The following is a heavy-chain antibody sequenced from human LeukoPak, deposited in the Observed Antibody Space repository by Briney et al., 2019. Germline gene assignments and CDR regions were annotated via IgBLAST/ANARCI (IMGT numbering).Heavy chain of an antibody. V-gene: IGHV4-61*02. CDR1: GGSISSGSYF. CDR2: IHTSGST. CDR3: ARGRGWDAFDI. Sequence: SETLSLTCTVSGGSISSGSYFWSWIRQSAGKGLEWIGRIHTSGSTNYNPSLKSRVTISLDTSKNQFSLKLSSVTAADTAVYYCARGRGWDAFDIWGQGTVVTVSS. D-gene: IGHD2-15*01. J-gene: IGHJ3*02.